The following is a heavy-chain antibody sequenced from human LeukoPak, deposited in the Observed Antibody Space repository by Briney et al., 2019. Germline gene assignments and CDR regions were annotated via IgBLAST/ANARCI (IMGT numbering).Heavy chain of an antibody. V-gene: IGHV4-34*01. D-gene: IGHD3-16*01. CDR3: ARVWYYYYMDV. CDR2: INHSGST. J-gene: IGHJ6*03. Sequence: PSETLSLTCAVYGGSFSGYYWSWIRQPPGKGLEWIGEINHSGSTNHNPSLKSRVTISVDTSKNQFSLKLSSVTAADTAVYYCARVWYYYYMDVWGKGTTVTVSS. CDR1: GGSFSGYY.